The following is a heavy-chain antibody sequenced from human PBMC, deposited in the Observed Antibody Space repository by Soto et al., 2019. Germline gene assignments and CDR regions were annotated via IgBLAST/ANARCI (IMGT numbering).Heavy chain of an antibody. V-gene: IGHV3-30-3*01. CDR2: ISYDGSNK. J-gene: IGHJ3*02. D-gene: IGHD1-1*01. CDR3: ARDSTPHWNVNAFDI. CDR1: GFTFSSYA. Sequence: GGSLRLSCAASGFTFSSYAMHWVRQAPGKGLEWVAVISYDGSNKYYADSVKGRFTIPRDNSKNTLYLQMNSLRAEDTAVYYCARDSTPHWNVNAFDIWGQGTMVTVSS.